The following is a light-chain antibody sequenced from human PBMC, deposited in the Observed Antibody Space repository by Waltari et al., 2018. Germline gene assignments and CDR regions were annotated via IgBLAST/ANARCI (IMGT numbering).Light chain of an antibody. Sequence: DIVMTQSPDSLAVSLGERATINCKSSQSVLYSSNNKTYLAWFQQKPGHPPKLLIYWASTRESGVPDRFSGSGSGTDFTLTISSLQAEDVAVYYCQQYYSTPPTFGQGTKVEIK. V-gene: IGKV4-1*01. CDR3: QQYYSTPPT. CDR1: QSVLYSSNNKTY. CDR2: WAS. J-gene: IGKJ1*01.